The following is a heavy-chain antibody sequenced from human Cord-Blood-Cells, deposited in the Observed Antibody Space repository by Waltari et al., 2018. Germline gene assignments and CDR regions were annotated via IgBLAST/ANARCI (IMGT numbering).Heavy chain of an antibody. D-gene: IGHD6-13*01. CDR1: GDSISRSY. CDR3: ARGSIAAAGTPRAYYYYMDV. V-gene: IGHV4-59*01. J-gene: IGHJ6*03. CDR2: IYYSGGT. Sequence: QVQLQESGPGLVKPSETLSLTCTVAGDSISRSYWSWIRQPPGKGLEWIGYIYYSGGTNYNPTLKSRVTISVDTPKNQFSLKLSSVTAADTAVYYCARGSIAAAGTPRAYYYYMDVWGKGTTVTVSS.